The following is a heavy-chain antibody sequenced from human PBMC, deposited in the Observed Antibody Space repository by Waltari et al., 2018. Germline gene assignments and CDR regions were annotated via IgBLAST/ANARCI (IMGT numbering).Heavy chain of an antibody. V-gene: IGHV4-59*01. Sequence: QVQLQESGPGLVKTSETLSLTCTVSGGSISNYYWSWIRQPPGKGLEWIGYIYYSGSTNYNPSLKSRVTISVDTSKNQFSLKLSSVTAADTAVYYCARDRDGGNSFDYWGQGTLVTVSS. CDR3: ARDRDGGNSFDY. CDR1: GGSISNYY. CDR2: IYYSGST. J-gene: IGHJ4*02. D-gene: IGHD2-15*01.